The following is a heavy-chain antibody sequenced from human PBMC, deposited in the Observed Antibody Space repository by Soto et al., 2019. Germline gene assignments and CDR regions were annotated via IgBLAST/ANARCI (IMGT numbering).Heavy chain of an antibody. Sequence: GGSLRLSCAASGFTFSSYGMHWVRQAPGKGLEWVAVIWDDGSNKYYADSVKGRFTISRDNSKNTLYLQMNSLRAEDTAVYYCARVGSSGWYSVDYWGQGTLVTVSS. J-gene: IGHJ4*02. CDR1: GFTFSSYG. CDR3: ARVGSSGWYSVDY. CDR2: IWDDGSNK. D-gene: IGHD6-19*01. V-gene: IGHV3-33*01.